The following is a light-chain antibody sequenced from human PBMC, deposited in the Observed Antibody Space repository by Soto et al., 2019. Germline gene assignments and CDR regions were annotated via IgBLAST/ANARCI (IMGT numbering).Light chain of an antibody. V-gene: IGLV2-8*01. CDR2: EVT. Sequence: QSALTQPPSASGSPGQSVTISCTGTSSDVGTYNYVSWYQHHPGKAPKLIIYEVTNRPSGVPDRFSGSKSGNTASLTVSGLQPEDEANYYCSSHAASGVFGGGTKVTVL. CDR3: SSHAASGV. J-gene: IGLJ3*02. CDR1: SSDVGTYNY.